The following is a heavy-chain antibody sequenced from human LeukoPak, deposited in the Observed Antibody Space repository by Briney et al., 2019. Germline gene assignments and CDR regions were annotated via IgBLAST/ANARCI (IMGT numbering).Heavy chain of an antibody. V-gene: IGHV4-34*01. CDR2: INHSGST. CDR1: GGSFSGYY. Sequence: SETLSLTCAVYGGSFSGYYWSWIRQPPGKGLEWIGEINHSGSTNYNPSLKSRVTISVDTSKNQFSLKLSSVTAADTAVYYCARGYCSSTSCFLYFDCWGQGTLVTVSS. CDR3: ARGYCSSTSCFLYFDC. D-gene: IGHD2-2*01. J-gene: IGHJ4*02.